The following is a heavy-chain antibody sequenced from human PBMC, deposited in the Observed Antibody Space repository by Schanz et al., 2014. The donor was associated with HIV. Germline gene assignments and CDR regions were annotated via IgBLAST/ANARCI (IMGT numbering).Heavy chain of an antibody. Sequence: EVQLLESGGGLVQPGGSLRLSCAASRFTFSSYAMSWVRQAPGKGLEWVSLISGSGGHTYYADSVKGRFTISRDNSKSTLYLQMNSLRAEDTAVYSCTKDQGLVRPPDYWGQGTLVTVSS. CDR3: TKDQGLVRPPDY. J-gene: IGHJ4*02. CDR1: RFTFSSYA. V-gene: IGHV3-23*01. CDR2: ISGSGGHT. D-gene: IGHD3-10*01.